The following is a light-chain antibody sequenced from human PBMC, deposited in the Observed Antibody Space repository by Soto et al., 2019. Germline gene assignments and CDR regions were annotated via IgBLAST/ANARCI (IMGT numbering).Light chain of an antibody. Sequence: QSVLTQPASVSGSPGQSITISCTGTSRDIGSYNLVSWYQQHPGKAPKLMIYEGNKRPSGVSNRFSVSKSGNTASLTISGLQAEDEGDYFCCSYAGFSAVVFGSGTKATVL. J-gene: IGLJ1*01. CDR2: EGN. CDR3: CSYAGFSAVV. V-gene: IGLV2-23*03. CDR1: SRDIGSYNL.